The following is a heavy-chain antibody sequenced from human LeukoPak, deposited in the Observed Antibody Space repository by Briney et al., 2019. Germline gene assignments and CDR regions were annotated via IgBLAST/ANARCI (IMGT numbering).Heavy chain of an antibody. CDR3: ARGDYYDSSGFYTDAFDI. J-gene: IGHJ3*02. V-gene: IGHV3-7*01. CDR2: IKQDGSEK. D-gene: IGHD3-22*01. CDR1: GFTFSRYW. Sequence: PGGSLRLSCAASGFTFSRYWMSWVRQAPGKGLEWVGNIKQDGSEKFYVDSVKGRFTISRDNAKKPLYLQMNSLRADDTAVYFCARGDYYDSSGFYTDAFDIWGQGTMVTVSS.